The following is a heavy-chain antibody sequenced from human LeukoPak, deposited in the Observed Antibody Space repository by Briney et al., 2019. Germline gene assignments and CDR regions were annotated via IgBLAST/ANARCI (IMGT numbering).Heavy chain of an antibody. Sequence: QTLSLTCAISGDSVSSNSAAWNWIRQSPSRGLEWLGRTYYRSKWYNDYAVSVKSRIAINPDTSKNQFSLQLNSVTPEDTAVYYCARDVAAGAGTPFDYWGQGTLVTVSS. V-gene: IGHV6-1*01. CDR1: GDSVSSNSAA. J-gene: IGHJ4*02. CDR3: ARDVAAGAGTPFDY. D-gene: IGHD6-19*01. CDR2: TYYRSKWYN.